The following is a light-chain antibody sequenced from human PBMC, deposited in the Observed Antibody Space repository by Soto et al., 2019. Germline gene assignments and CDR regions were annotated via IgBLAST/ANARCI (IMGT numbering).Light chain of an antibody. Sequence: EVGLTQSPSTLSLSPGERATLSCRATQSVSNHLAWYQHRPGQAPRLLIYDASNRATDIPARFSGSGSGTDFTLTIRSLEPEDSAVYYCQQRSLWPLTFGGGTKVDIK. CDR3: QQRSLWPLT. CDR1: QSVSNH. J-gene: IGKJ4*01. V-gene: IGKV3-11*01. CDR2: DAS.